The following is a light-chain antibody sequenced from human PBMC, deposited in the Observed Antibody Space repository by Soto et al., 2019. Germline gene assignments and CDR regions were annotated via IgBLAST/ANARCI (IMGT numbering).Light chain of an antibody. J-gene: IGKJ4*01. CDR2: KAS. Sequence: DIQMTQSPSTLSASVGDRVTITCRASQSISSWLAWYQQKPGKXPKXXIYKASSLESGVPSRFRGGGSGTDFTLTISSLKPEDGATDEGQQVKVYPSTFGGGTKVDIK. CDR1: QSISSW. CDR3: QQVKVYPST. V-gene: IGKV1-5*03.